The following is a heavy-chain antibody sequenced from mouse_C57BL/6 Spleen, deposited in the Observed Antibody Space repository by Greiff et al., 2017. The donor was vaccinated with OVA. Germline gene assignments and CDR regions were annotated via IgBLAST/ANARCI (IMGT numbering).Heavy chain of an antibody. CDR2: ISSGGSYT. CDR1: GFTFSSYG. CDR3: ARQGAGEFDY. Sequence: EVKLVESGGDLVKPGGSLKLSCAASGFTFSSYGMSWVRQTPDKRLEWVATISSGGSYTYYPDSVKGRFTISRDNAKNTLYLQMSSLKSEDTAMYYGARQGAGEFDYWGQGTTLTVSS. J-gene: IGHJ2*01. V-gene: IGHV5-6*01. D-gene: IGHD3-3*01.